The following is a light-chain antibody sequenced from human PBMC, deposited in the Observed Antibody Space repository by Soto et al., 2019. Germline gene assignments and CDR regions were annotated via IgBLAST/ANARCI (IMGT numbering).Light chain of an antibody. CDR3: SSYTSSSTWV. CDR1: SSDVGGYNY. CDR2: EVS. J-gene: IGLJ3*02. V-gene: IGLV2-14*01. Sequence: QSALTQPASVSGSPGQSITISCTGTSSDVGGYNYVSCYQQHPGKAPKHMIYEVSNRPSGVSNRFSGSKSGNTASLTISGLQAEDEADYYCSSYTSSSTWVFGGGTKLTVL.